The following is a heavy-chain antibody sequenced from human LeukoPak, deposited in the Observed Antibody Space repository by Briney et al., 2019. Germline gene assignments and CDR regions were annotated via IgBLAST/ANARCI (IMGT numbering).Heavy chain of an antibody. CDR3: AKAPYYYYGMDV. CDR2: LSYDGTDK. V-gene: IGHV3-30*18. J-gene: IGHJ6*02. Sequence: PGRSLRLSCAASGFTFSSYGMHWVRKAPGKGLEWVAVLSYDGTDKYYADSVKGRFTISRDNSKNTLYLQMNSLRGEDTAVYYCAKAPYYYYGMDVWGQGTTVTVSS. CDR1: GFTFSSYG.